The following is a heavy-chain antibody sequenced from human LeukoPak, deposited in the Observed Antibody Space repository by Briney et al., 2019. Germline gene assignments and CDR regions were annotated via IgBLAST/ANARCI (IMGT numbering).Heavy chain of an antibody. J-gene: IGHJ3*02. CDR2: ISYDGSNK. V-gene: IGHV3-30*18. Sequence: PGGSLRLSCAASGFTFSSYGMHWVRQAPGKGLEWVAVISYDGSNKYYADSVKGRFTISRGNSKNTLYLQMNSLRAEDTAVYYCAKMEMVPSGWYGGVDAFDIWGQGTMVTVSS. D-gene: IGHD6-19*01. CDR1: GFTFSSYG. CDR3: AKMEMVPSGWYGGVDAFDI.